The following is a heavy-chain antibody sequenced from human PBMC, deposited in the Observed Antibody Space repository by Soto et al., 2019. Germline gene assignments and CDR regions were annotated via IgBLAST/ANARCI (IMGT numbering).Heavy chain of an antibody. J-gene: IGHJ4*02. D-gene: IGHD3-9*01. CDR2: IAGDDAK. Sequence: QITLKESGPTLVKPTQTLTLTCSFSGFSLSTSGVAVSWIRQPPGKALEWLALIAGDDAKRYSSSLGSRLTITNDTSKNQVVLTMSNMDPVDTATYYCVHRRTGSPGSYDSWGQGTLVSVSS. CDR1: GFSLSTSGVA. V-gene: IGHV2-5*02. CDR3: VHRRTGSPGSYDS.